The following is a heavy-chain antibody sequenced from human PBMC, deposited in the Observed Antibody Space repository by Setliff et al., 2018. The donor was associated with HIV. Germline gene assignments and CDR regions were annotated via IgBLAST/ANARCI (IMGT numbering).Heavy chain of an antibody. V-gene: IGHV1-69*13. CDR2: IIPMFGTT. CDR3: VRVGEMATIGYSYYYMDV. J-gene: IGHJ6*03. CDR1: GVTFRKFA. Sequence: SVKVSCKASGVTFRKFAFSWVRQAPGQGLEWMGGIIPMFGTTNYAQKFQGRVTITADESTSTVYMELTSLRFEDTAVYHCVRVGEMATIGYSYYYMDVWGKGTTVTVSS. D-gene: IGHD5-12*01.